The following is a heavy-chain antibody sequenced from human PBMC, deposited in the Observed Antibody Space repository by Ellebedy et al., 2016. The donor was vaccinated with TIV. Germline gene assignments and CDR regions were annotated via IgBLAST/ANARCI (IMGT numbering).Heavy chain of an antibody. CDR2: IHKDGSEK. J-gene: IGHJ4*02. CDR1: GFTFSSYA. D-gene: IGHD3-10*01. CDR3: ASPPGVVAL. Sequence: GESLKISCAASGFTFSSYAMSWVRQAPGKGLEWVANIHKDGSEKFYVDSVKGRFTISRDNAKNSLYLQMNSLRAEDTAVYYCASPPGVVALWGQGTLVTVSS. V-gene: IGHV3-7*03.